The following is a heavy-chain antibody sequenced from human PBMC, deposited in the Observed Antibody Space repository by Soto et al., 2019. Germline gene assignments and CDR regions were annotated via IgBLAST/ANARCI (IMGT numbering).Heavy chain of an antibody. V-gene: IGHV3-21*01. D-gene: IGHD1-26*01. CDR1: GFTFSTYT. CDR2: INGRSNYV. J-gene: IGHJ4*02. Sequence: EVQVVESGGGLVKPGGSLRLSCVFSGFTFSTYTMNWVRQAPGKGLEWVSSINGRSNYVYYAGSVKGRFTISRDNAKNTLYLQMNRLRAEDTAIYYCAREDGVVGSSYAFDHWGLGTLVTVSS. CDR3: AREDGVVGSSYAFDH.